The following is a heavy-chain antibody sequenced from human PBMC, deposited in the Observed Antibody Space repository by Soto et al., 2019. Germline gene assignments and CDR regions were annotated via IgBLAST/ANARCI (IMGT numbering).Heavy chain of an antibody. D-gene: IGHD5-12*01. CDR3: ARYVGRAGWFDP. J-gene: IGHJ5*02. Sequence: PGGSLRLSCSASGFTFSSYSMSWVRQAPGKGLEWVSYISTSSSTIYHADSVKGRFTISRDNAKNSLYLQMNSLRDEDTAVYYCARYVGRAGWFDPWGQGTLVTVSS. CDR1: GFTFSSYS. V-gene: IGHV3-48*02. CDR2: ISTSSSTI.